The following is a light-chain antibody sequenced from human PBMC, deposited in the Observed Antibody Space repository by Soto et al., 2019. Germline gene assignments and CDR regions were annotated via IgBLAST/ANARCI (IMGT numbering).Light chain of an antibody. CDR2: GAS. J-gene: IGKJ1*01. V-gene: IGKV3-15*01. CDR1: QSVSSN. Sequence: EIVMTQSPATLSVSPEERATLSCRASQSVSSNLAWYQQKPGQAPRLLIYGASTRATGIPARFSGSGSGTEFTLTISSLQSEDFAVYYCQQYNNWPSWTFGQGTKWIS. CDR3: QQYNNWPSWT.